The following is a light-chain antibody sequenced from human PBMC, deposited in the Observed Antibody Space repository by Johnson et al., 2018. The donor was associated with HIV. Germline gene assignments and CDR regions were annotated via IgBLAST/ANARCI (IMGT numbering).Light chain of an antibody. CDR1: IANIGNNY. Sequence: QAVLTQPPSVSAAPGQRVTISCSGGIANIGNNYVSWYQQLPGTAPKLLIYEHNKRPSGIPDRFSGSKSGTSATLDISGLQTGDEADYYCGTWDSSLSAVYVFGTGTKVTVL. CDR3: GTWDSSLSAVYV. V-gene: IGLV1-51*02. CDR2: EHN. J-gene: IGLJ1*01.